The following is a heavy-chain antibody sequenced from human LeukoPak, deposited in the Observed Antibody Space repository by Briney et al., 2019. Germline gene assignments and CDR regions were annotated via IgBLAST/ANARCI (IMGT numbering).Heavy chain of an antibody. Sequence: ASVKVSCKASGYTFTSYDINWVRQATGQGLEWMGWMNPNSGNTGYAQKFQGRVTITRNTSISTAYMELSSLRSEDTAVYYCARRASAYSHPYDYWGQGTLVTVSS. J-gene: IGHJ4*02. CDR2: MNPNSGNT. V-gene: IGHV1-8*03. CDR1: GYTFTSYD. CDR3: ARRASAYSHPYDY. D-gene: IGHD4/OR15-4a*01.